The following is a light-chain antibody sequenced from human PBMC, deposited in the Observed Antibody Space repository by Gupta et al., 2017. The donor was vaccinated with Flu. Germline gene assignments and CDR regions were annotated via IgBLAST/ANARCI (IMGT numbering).Light chain of an antibody. CDR3: QQYSNYPCT. V-gene: IGKV3-11*01. CDR2: KAS. Sequence: PCTLSVSAGERVTLTCRASQSVSRWLAWHQQKPGQAPKFLIYKASSLATGVPYRFSGSGSGTEFTLTISSLEPDDFAVYYCQQYSNYPCTFGRGTKVEI. J-gene: IGKJ1*01. CDR1: QSVSRW.